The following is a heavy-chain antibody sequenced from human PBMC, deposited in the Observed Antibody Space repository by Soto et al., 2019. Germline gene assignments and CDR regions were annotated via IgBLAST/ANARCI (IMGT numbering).Heavy chain of an antibody. J-gene: IGHJ6*02. V-gene: IGHV1-46*01. CDR1: GYSFINFY. D-gene: IGHD2-21*01. CDR3: ARATGDTVVDPRRYGLDV. Sequence: QVQLVQSGAEVKKPGASVQISCKTSGYSFINFYIHWVRQAPGQGLEWMGIINPSGGSTTYAPKIQGRVTMTRDTSTSTVYMDLSSLRFDDTAVYYCARATGDTVVDPRRYGLDVWGQGTTVTVSS. CDR2: INPSGGST.